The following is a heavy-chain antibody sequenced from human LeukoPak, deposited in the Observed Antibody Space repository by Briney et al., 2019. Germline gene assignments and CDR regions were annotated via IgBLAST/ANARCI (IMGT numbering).Heavy chain of an antibody. D-gene: IGHD3-22*01. V-gene: IGHV4-59*01. CDR2: IDHTGTT. J-gene: IGHJ4*02. Sequence: SETLSLTCSVSADSISIYYWTWIRQPPGKCLEWIGYIDHTGTTSYNPSLNSRVTISRDTSKNHFSLDLTSVTAADTAVYFCARGITYYSDSIGYYGGLYFDSWGQGTLVTVSS. CDR3: ARGITYYSDSIGYYGGLYFDS. CDR1: ADSISIYY.